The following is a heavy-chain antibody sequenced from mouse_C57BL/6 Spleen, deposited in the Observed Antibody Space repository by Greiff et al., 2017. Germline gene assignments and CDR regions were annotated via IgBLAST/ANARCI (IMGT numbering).Heavy chain of an antibody. Sequence: EVHLVESGGDLVKPGGSLKLSCAASGFTFSSYGMSWVRQTPDKRLEWVATISSGGSYTYYPDSVKGRFTISRDNAKNTLYLQMSSLKSEDTAMYYCARGGPVVAWYFDVWGTGTTVTVSS. D-gene: IGHD1-1*01. CDR1: GFTFSSYG. CDR2: ISSGGSYT. V-gene: IGHV5-6*01. CDR3: ARGGPVVAWYFDV. J-gene: IGHJ1*03.